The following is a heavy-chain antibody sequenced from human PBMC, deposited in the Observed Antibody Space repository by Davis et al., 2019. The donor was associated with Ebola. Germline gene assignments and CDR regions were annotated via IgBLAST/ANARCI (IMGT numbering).Heavy chain of an antibody. CDR3: ARQDYDFWSGNNWFDP. Sequence: MPSETLSLTCAVYGGSFSGYYWSWIRQPPGKGLEWIGYIYYSGSTNYNPSLKSRVTISVDTSKNQFSLKLSSVTAADTAVYYCARQDYDFWSGNNWFDPWGQGTLVTVSS. V-gene: IGHV4-59*08. J-gene: IGHJ5*02. CDR2: IYYSGST. CDR1: GGSFSGYY. D-gene: IGHD3-3*01.